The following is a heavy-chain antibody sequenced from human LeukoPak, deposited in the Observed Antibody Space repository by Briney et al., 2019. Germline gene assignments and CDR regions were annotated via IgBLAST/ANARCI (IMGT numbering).Heavy chain of an antibody. Sequence: PGGSLRLSCTASGFTFSTYEMNWVRQAPGKGLEWVSIISDNGANTYYADSVRGRFTISRDNSQNTLYLQMNSLRAEDTAVYYCAKGGEQVTWNFPNWGQGTLVTVSS. CDR1: GFTFSTYE. CDR3: AKGGEQVTWNFPN. V-gene: IGHV3-23*01. J-gene: IGHJ1*01. D-gene: IGHD1-7*01. CDR2: ISDNGANT.